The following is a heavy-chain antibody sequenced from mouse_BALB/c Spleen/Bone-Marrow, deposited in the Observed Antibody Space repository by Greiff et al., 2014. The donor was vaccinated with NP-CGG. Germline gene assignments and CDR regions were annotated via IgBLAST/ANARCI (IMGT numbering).Heavy chain of an antibody. Sequence: LVESGAELVKPGASVKLPCTASGFNIKDTFMNWVKQRPEQGLEWIGRIDPANDNTEYDPKFQGKATITTDTSSNTAYLQLNSLTSEDTAVYYCARCLVRIDYWGQGTSVTVSS. CDR2: IDPANDNT. J-gene: IGHJ4*01. D-gene: IGHD1-1*01. CDR3: ARCLVRIDY. V-gene: IGHV14-3*02. CDR1: GFNIKDTF.